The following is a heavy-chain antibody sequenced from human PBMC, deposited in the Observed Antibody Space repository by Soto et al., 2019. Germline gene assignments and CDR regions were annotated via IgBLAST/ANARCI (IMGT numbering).Heavy chain of an antibody. J-gene: IGHJ4*02. Sequence: SGPTLAHPTQTLTLTCTFCGFSLSTGGLCVGWVRQPPGNALEWLAFIYWDDDKRYNPSLKTRLTITEYASKNLVVLIMTDMDPVEKAHFFYGNRLTGYSTGWDTVLFTYGGQGKMVTFSS. CDR1: GFSLSTGGLC. D-gene: IGHD4-17*01. CDR2: IYWDDDK. CDR3: GNRLTGYSTGWDTVLFTY. V-gene: IGHV2-5*02.